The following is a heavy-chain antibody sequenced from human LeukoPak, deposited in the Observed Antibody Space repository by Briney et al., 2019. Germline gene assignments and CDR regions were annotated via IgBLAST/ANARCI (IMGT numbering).Heavy chain of an antibody. CDR1: GYTFTTSW. Sequence: PGESLRISCQGFGYTFTTSWIGWVRQLPGKGLEWMAIIYAGNSDTKYSPSFQGRVTISADKSISTAYLQWSSLKASDTAMYYCARLAYGGYGGDYWGQGTLVTVSS. CDR3: ARLAYGGYGGDY. D-gene: IGHD5-12*01. CDR2: IYAGNSDT. J-gene: IGHJ4*02. V-gene: IGHV5-51*01.